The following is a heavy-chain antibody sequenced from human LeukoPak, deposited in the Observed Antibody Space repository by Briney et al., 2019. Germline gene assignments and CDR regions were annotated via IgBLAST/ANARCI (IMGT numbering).Heavy chain of an antibody. D-gene: IGHD2-21*01. CDR1: GFTFSSHW. J-gene: IGHJ6*03. Sequence: QPGGSLRLSCAASGFTFSSHWMHWVRQAPGKGLVWVSRINSDGSSTSYADSVKGRFTISRDNAKNTLYLQMNSLRAEDTAVYYCAREAAIYCGGDCYSLYYYYMDVWGKGTTVTVSS. CDR3: AREAAIYCGGDCYSLYYYYMDV. CDR2: INSDGSST. V-gene: IGHV3-74*01.